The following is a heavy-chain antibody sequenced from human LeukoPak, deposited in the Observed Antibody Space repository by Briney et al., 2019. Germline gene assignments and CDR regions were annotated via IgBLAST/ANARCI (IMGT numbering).Heavy chain of an antibody. D-gene: IGHD2-2*01. V-gene: IGHV1-2*06. CDR1: GYTFTGYY. Sequence: GASVKVSCKASGYTFTGYYMHWVRQAPGQGLEWMGRINPNSGGTNYAQKFQGRVTMTRDTSISTAYMELSSLRSEDTAVYYCAKGFYCSSTSCYFGDAFDIWGQGTMVTVSS. J-gene: IGHJ3*02. CDR2: INPNSGGT. CDR3: AKGFYCSSTSCYFGDAFDI.